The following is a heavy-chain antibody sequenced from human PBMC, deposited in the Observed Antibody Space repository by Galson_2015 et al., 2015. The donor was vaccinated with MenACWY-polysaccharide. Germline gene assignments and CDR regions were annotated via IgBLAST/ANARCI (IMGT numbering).Heavy chain of an antibody. J-gene: IGHJ4*02. CDR2: IYYSGST. D-gene: IGHD3-16*01. Sequence: LSLTCTVSGDTISSSFWNWFRQPPGKGLEWVGWIYYSGSTKYTPSLESRVTISLDASKNQFSLRLSSVTAADTAVYYCARAPRPDKTFGYFDYWGQGILVTVST. V-gene: IGHV4-59*01. CDR3: ARAPRPDKTFGYFDY. CDR1: GDTISSSF.